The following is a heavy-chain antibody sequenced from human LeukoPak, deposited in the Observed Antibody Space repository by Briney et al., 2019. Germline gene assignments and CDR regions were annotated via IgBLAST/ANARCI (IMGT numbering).Heavy chain of an antibody. Sequence: SCKASGYSFTSYDINWVRQAPGKGLEWMAVVSYDGNTKYYAASVKGRFTISRDNSKNTLYLQMNSLRAEDTAVYYCAKDPKYYDILTGYPNYYYYYMDVWGKGTTVTISS. CDR2: VSYDGNTK. CDR1: GYSFTSYD. J-gene: IGHJ6*03. V-gene: IGHV3-30*18. D-gene: IGHD3-9*01. CDR3: AKDPKYYDILTGYPNYYYYYMDV.